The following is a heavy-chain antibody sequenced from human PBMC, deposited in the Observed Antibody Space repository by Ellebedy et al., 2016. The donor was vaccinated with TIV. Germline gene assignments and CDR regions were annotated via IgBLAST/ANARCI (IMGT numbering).Heavy chain of an antibody. CDR2: MNGDGNER. CDR3: TKDGSGTMNF. CDR1: GFTFSTSW. J-gene: IGHJ4*01. D-gene: IGHD1-1*01. Sequence: PGGSLRLSCAVSGFTFSTSWMSWVRKAPGQGREWVANMNGDGNERYYVDSVEGRFTISRDNTRNSLYLQMNSLRADDTAVYYCTKDGSGTMNFWGHGTLVTVSS. V-gene: IGHV3-7*01.